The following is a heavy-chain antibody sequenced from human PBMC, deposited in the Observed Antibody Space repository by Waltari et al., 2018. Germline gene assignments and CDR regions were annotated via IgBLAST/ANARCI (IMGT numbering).Heavy chain of an antibody. Sequence: GYTFTSYYMHWVRQAPGQGLEWMGIINPSGGSTSYAQKFQGRVTMTRDTSTSTVYMELSSLRSEDTAVYYCARSRGGSYHSDYWGQGTLVTVSS. CDR1: GYTFTSYY. V-gene: IGHV1-46*01. D-gene: IGHD1-26*01. CDR2: INPSGGST. CDR3: ARSRGGSYHSDY. J-gene: IGHJ4*02.